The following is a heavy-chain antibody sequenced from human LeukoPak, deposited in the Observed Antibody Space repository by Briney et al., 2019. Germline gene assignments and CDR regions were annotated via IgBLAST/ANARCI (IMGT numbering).Heavy chain of an antibody. Sequence: PGGSLRLSCAASGFTFSSYSMNWVRQAPGKGLEWVSSISSSSSYIYYADSVKGRFTISRDNAKNSLYLQMNSLRAEDTAVYYCARVSAEQWLPYGMDVWGKGTTVTVSS. CDR2: ISSSSSYI. CDR1: GFTFSSYS. V-gene: IGHV3-21*01. J-gene: IGHJ6*04. CDR3: ARVSAEQWLPYGMDV. D-gene: IGHD6-19*01.